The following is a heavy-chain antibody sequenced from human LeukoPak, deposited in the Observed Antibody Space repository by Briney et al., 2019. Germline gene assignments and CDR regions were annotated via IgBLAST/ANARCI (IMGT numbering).Heavy chain of an antibody. CDR1: GGSISSSSYY. CDR3: ARCRDSRDFDY. J-gene: IGHJ4*02. CDR2: IYYSGST. D-gene: IGHD2-15*01. V-gene: IGHV4-39*01. Sequence: PSETLSLTCTVSGGSISSSSYYWGWIRQPPGKGLEWIGSIYYSGSTYYTPSLKRRVTISVDTSKNQFSLKLNSLTAADTAVYYCARCRDSRDFDYWGQGTLVTVSS.